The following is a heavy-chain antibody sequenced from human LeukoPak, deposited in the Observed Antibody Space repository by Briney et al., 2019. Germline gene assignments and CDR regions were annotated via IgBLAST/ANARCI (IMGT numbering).Heavy chain of an antibody. CDR2: IDPDDSYT. V-gene: IGHV5-10-1*01. CDR1: GYSFTTYW. Sequence: GESLKISCTGSGYSFTTYWISGVRQKPGKGLEWMGRIDPDDSYTNYSPSFQGHVTISVDKSLGAAYLQWTSLKASDTAIYYCARQTEHHLVLENWGQGTLVTVSS. J-gene: IGHJ4*02. CDR3: ARQTEHHLVLEN. D-gene: IGHD6-13*01.